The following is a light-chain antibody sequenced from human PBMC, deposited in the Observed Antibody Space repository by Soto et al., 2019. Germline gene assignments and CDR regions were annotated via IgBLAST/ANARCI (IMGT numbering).Light chain of an antibody. Sequence: EIVLTQSPGTLSLSPGDRATLSCRASQIISSAFLVWYQQKPGQAPRLLIYGASSRDTGIPDRFSGSGSGTDFTLTISRLEPEDFAVYYCQQYGSSLPWTFGQGSKVEIK. V-gene: IGKV3-20*01. J-gene: IGKJ1*01. CDR2: GAS. CDR3: QQYGSSLPWT. CDR1: QIISSAF.